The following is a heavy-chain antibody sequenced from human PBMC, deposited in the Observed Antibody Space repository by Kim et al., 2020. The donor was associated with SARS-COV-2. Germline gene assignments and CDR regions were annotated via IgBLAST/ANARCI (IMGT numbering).Heavy chain of an antibody. Sequence: YADPVKGRFTISRDNSKNTLYLQMNSRRAEDTAVYYCARDQPNHYYGMDVWGQGTTVTVSS. J-gene: IGHJ6*02. D-gene: IGHD2-8*01. V-gene: IGHV3-33*01. CDR3: ARDQPNHYYGMDV.